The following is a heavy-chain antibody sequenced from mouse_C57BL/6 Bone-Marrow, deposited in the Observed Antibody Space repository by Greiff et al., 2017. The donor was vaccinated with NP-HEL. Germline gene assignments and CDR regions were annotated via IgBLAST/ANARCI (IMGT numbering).Heavy chain of an antibody. CDR1: GFTFSSYA. Sequence: EVQGVESGGGLVKPGGSLKLSCAASGFTFSSYAMSWVRQTPEKRLEWVATISDGGSYTYYPDNVKGRFTISRDNAKNNLYLQMSHLKSEDTAMYYCARERGVFDYWGQGTTLTVSS. J-gene: IGHJ2*01. CDR2: ISDGGSYT. CDR3: ARERGVFDY. V-gene: IGHV5-4*01.